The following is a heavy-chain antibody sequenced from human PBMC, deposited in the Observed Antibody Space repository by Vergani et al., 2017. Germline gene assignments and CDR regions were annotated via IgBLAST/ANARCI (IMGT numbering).Heavy chain of an antibody. CDR3: AREVGIVANEDDAFDI. CDR2: IYYSGST. Sequence: QVQLQESGPGLVKPSQTLSLTCTVSGVSISSGGYYWSWIRQHPGKGLEWIGYIYYSGSTYYNPSLKRRVTISVDTSKNQFSLKLSSVTAADTAVYYCAREVGIVANEDDAFDIWGQGTMVTVSS. CDR1: GVSISSGGYY. D-gene: IGHD5-12*01. V-gene: IGHV4-31*03. J-gene: IGHJ3*02.